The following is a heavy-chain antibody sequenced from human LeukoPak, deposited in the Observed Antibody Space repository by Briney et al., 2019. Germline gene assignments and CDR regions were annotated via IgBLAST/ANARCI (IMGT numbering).Heavy chain of an antibody. CDR1: GFPFSSYW. V-gene: IGHV3-74*01. CDR3: ASDSPYYGMDV. Sequence: GGSLRLSCAASGFPFSSYWMHWVRQVPGKGLLWVSRINSDGSATIYADSVRGRFTISSDNAKNTLYLQMSGLRVEDTAVYHCASDSPYYGMDVWGQGTTVTVSS. J-gene: IGHJ6*02. CDR2: INSDGSAT.